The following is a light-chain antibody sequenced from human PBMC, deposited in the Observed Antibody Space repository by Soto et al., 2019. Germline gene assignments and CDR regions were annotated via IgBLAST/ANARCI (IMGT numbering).Light chain of an antibody. CDR2: AAS. J-gene: IGKJ5*01. V-gene: IGKV1-39*01. Sequence: DIQMTQSPSSLSASVGDRVTITCRASQSISSYLNWYQQKPGKAHKLLIYAASSLQSGVPSRFSGRGSGTDFTLTISSLQPEDFATYYCQQSYSTRITFGQGTRLEIK. CDR3: QQSYSTRIT. CDR1: QSISSY.